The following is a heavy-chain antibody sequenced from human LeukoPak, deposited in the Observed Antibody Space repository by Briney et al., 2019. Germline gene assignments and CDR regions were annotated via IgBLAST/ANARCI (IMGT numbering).Heavy chain of an antibody. CDR3: ARVGSTPAKFDY. J-gene: IGHJ4*02. Sequence: SETLSLTFAVYGDSLGRYSGSWGRQSPGEGLEWIGEITQLGNTKYNPSLKSRVTMSVDASKNQFSLNVKSVTAADTAVYYRARVGSTPAKFDYWGQGTLVTVSS. CDR2: ITQLGNT. V-gene: IGHV4-34*01. CDR1: GDSLGRYS. D-gene: IGHD2-15*01.